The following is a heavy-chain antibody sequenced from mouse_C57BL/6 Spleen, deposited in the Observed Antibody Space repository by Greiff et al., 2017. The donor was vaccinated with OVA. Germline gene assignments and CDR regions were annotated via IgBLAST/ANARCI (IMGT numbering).Heavy chain of an antibody. CDR2: IYPGDGDT. D-gene: IGHD2-5*01. CDR1: GYAFSSSW. Sequence: QVQLKESGPELVKPGASVKISCKASGYAFSSSWMNWVKQRPGKGLEWIGRIYPGDGDTNYNGKFKGKATLTADKSSSTAYMQLSSLTSEDSAVYFCARLGYSNYESWFAYWGQGTLVTVSA. V-gene: IGHV1-82*01. CDR3: ARLGYSNYESWFAY. J-gene: IGHJ3*01.